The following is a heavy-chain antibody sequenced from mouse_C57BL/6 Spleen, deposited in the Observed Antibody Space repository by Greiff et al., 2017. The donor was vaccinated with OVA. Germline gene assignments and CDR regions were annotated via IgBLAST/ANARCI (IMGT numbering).Heavy chain of an antibody. CDR1: GYTFTSYW. J-gene: IGHJ2*01. V-gene: IGHV1-50*01. Sequence: QVQLKQPGAELVKPGASVKLSCKASGYTFTSYWMQWVKQRPGQGLEWIGEIDPSDSYTNYNQKFKGKATLTVDTSSSTAYMQLSSLTSEDSAVYYCARRFITTVDYFDYWGQGTTLTVSS. D-gene: IGHD1-1*01. CDR2: IDPSDSYT. CDR3: ARRFITTVDYFDY.